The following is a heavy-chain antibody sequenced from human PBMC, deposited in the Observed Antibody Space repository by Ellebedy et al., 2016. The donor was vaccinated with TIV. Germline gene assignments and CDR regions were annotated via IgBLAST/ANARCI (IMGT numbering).Heavy chain of an antibody. CDR1: GFTVNSYF. V-gene: IGHV3-66*01. D-gene: IGHD4-17*01. CDR3: ARRASYGDYAVQVNPWFDP. J-gene: IGHJ5*02. CDR2: IYKDGGT. Sequence: GGSLRLSCAASGFTVNSYFMSWVRQAPGKGLEWVSIIYKDGGTNYTDSVLGRFTISRDSSENTLYLQMNSLIVEDTAVYYCARRASYGDYAVQVNPWFDPWGQGTLVTVSS.